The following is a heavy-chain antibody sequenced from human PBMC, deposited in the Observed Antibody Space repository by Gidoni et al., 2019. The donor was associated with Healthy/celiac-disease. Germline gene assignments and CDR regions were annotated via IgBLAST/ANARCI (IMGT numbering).Heavy chain of an antibody. CDR1: GGSFSGYY. V-gene: IGHV4-34*01. CDR2: INHSGST. CDR3: ARAPYSSGPLGGMDV. Sequence: QVQLQQWGAGLLKPSETLSLTCAVYGGSFSGYYWSWIRQPPGKGLEWIGEINHSGSTNYNPSLKSRVTISVDTSKNQFSLKLSSVTAADTAVYYCARAPYSSGPLGGMDVWGQGTTVTVSS. D-gene: IGHD6-19*01. J-gene: IGHJ6*02.